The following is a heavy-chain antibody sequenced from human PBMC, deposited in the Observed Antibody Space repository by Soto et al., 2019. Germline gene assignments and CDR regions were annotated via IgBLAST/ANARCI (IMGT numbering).Heavy chain of an antibody. V-gene: IGHV1-2*02. J-gene: IGHJ3*02. CDR1: GYTFTGYY. D-gene: IGHD6-13*01. Sequence: ASVKVSCKASGYTFTGYYMHWVRQAPGQGLEWMGWINPNSGGTNYAQKFQGRVTMTRDTSISTAYMELSRLRSDDTAVYYCARDPIAAATNDAFDIRGKGTMVTVSS. CDR3: ARDPIAAATNDAFDI. CDR2: INPNSGGT.